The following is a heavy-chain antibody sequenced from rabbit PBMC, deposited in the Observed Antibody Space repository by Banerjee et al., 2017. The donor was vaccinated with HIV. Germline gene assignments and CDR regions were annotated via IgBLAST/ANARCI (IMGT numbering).Heavy chain of an antibody. J-gene: IGHJ4*01. V-gene: IGHV1S40*01. D-gene: IGHD4-2*01. CDR1: GFSFSSSYW. Sequence: QSLEESGGDLVKPEGSLTLTCTASGFSFSSSYWMCWVRQAPGKGLEWIGCIDGGSSGSRYYASWAKGRFTISKTSSTTVTLLMTSLTGADTATYFCATGTGSTYYSNLWGPGTLVTVS. CDR2: IDGGSSGSR. CDR3: ATGTGSTYYSNL.